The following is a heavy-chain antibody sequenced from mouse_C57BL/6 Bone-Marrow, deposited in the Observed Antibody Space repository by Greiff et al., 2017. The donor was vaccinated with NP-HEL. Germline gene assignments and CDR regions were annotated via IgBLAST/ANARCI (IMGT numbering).Heavy chain of an antibody. CDR2: IWWDDDK. V-gene: IGHV8-8*01. J-gene: IGHJ4*01. CDR1: GFSLSTFGMG. CDR3: ARMGPTVVALGRWAMDY. Sequence: QVTLKESGPGILQPSQTLSLTCSFSGFSLSTFGMGVGWIRQPSGKGLEWLAHIWWDDDKYYNPALKSRLTISKATSKNQVFLKIANVDTADTATYYCARMGPTVVALGRWAMDYWGQGTSVTVSS. D-gene: IGHD1-1*01.